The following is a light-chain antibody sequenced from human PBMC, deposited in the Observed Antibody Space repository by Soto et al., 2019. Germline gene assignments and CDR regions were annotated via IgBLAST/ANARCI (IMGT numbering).Light chain of an antibody. V-gene: IGLV1-44*01. CDR1: SSNLGDNT. Sequence: QSVLTQPPSASGTPGQRVTISCSTSSSNLGDNTVNWYQHVPGTAPKLLIYSYDQRPSGVPDRFSGSKSGTSASLAISGRQSEDEADYYCAALDASLDGYVFGTGTKLTVL. CDR2: SYD. J-gene: IGLJ1*01. CDR3: AALDASLDGYV.